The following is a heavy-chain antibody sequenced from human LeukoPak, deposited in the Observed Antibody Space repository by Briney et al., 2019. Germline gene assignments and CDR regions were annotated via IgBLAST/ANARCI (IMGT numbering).Heavy chain of an antibody. CDR3: AKDFVPLYYFDY. D-gene: IGHD2-2*01. J-gene: IGHJ4*02. Sequence: GGSLRLSCEASGFTFSSYAMHWVRQAPGKGLEWVSAISGSGGSTYYADSGKGRFTISRDNSKNTLYLQMNSLRAEDTAVYYCAKDFVPLYYFDYWGQGTLVTVSS. V-gene: IGHV3-23*01. CDR2: ISGSGGST. CDR1: GFTFSSYA.